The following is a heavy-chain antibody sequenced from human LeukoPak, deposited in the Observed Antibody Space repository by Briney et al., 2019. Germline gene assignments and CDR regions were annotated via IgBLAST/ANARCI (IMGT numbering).Heavy chain of an antibody. D-gene: IGHD3-10*01. J-gene: IGHJ4*02. CDR2: ISSSSSYI. CDR3: ARVPPRGSGSYYPVDY. V-gene: IGHV3-21*01. Sequence: PGGSLRLSCAASGFTFSSYGMNWVRQAPGKGLEWVSSISSSSSYIYYADSVKGRFTISRDNAKNSLYLQMNSLRAEDTAVYYCARVPPRGSGSYYPVDYWGQGTLVTVSS. CDR1: GFTFSSYG.